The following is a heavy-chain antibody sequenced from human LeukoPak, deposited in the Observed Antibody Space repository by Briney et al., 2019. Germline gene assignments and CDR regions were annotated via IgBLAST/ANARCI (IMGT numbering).Heavy chain of an antibody. J-gene: IGHJ4*02. CDR2: TSGSGVTL. CDR1: GFSFSDSY. D-gene: IGHD5-24*01. CDR3: ARGEKMADY. V-gene: IGHV3-11*01. Sequence: GGSLRLSCAASGFSFSDSYMSWIRHVPGKGLEWVSCTSGSGVTLYYADSVKGRFIISRDNAKNSVYLQMHGLGAADTALYFCARGEKMADYWGQGTLVTVSS.